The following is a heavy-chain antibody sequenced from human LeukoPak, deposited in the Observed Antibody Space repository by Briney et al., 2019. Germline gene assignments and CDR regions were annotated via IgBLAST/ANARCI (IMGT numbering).Heavy chain of an antibody. Sequence: PGRSLRLSCAASGFSFDDYAMHWVRQAPGKGLEWVSAISWNGNSIVYADSVKGRFTIARDNAKNSLYLQMNSLRAEDTAVYYCAKANLHGGSYSSFDYWGQGTLVTVSS. J-gene: IGHJ4*02. CDR2: ISWNGNSI. CDR1: GFSFDDYA. V-gene: IGHV3-9*01. CDR3: AKANLHGGSYSSFDY. D-gene: IGHD1-26*01.